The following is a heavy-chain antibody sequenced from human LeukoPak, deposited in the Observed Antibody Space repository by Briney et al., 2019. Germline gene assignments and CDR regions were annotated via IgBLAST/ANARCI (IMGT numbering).Heavy chain of an antibody. CDR2: IWYDGSNK. CDR1: GFIFSAHY. D-gene: IGHD3-10*01. Sequence: PGGSLRLSCAASGFIFSAHYMSWIRQAPGKGLEWVAVIWYDGSNKYYADSVKGRFTISRDNSKNTLYLQMNSLRAEDTAVYYYARSGVLLWFGELSPPDYWGQGTLVTVSS. J-gene: IGHJ4*02. CDR3: ARSGVLLWFGELSPPDY. V-gene: IGHV3-33*08.